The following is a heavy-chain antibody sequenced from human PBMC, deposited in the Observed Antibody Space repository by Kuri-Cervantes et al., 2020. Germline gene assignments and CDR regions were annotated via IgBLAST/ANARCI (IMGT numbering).Heavy chain of an antibody. J-gene: IGHJ4*02. Sequence: GGSLRLSCAASGFTFDDYAMHWVRQAPGKGLEWVSGISWNSGSIGYADSVKGRFTISRDNAKNSLYLQMNSLRAEDTALYYCARDRRYCSSTSCSAAPYYFDYWGQGTLVTVSS. CDR1: GFTFDDYA. D-gene: IGHD2-2*01. V-gene: IGHV3-9*01. CDR3: ARDRRYCSSTSCSAAPYYFDY. CDR2: ISWNSGSI.